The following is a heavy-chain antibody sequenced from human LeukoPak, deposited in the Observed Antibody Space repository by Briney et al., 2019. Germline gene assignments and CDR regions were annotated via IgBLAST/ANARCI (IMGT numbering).Heavy chain of an antibody. CDR3: TRGAGWLIDY. Sequence: PSETLSLTCTVSDDSISDYYRGWIRQPPGKGLEWIGYFYDSGRSTYNPSLKSRVTISADTSKNHFSLKLNSVTTADTAVYYCTRGAGWLIDYWGQGILVTVSS. D-gene: IGHD3-16*01. CDR1: DDSISDYY. CDR2: FYDSGRS. V-gene: IGHV4-59*01. J-gene: IGHJ4*02.